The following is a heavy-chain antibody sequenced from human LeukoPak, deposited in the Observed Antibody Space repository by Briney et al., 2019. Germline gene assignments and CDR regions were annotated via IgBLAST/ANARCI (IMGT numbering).Heavy chain of an antibody. CDR3: AKFPSRLVVPAENWFDP. Sequence: PGGSLRLSCAVSGFTFSSEAMGWVRQLPGGGLEWVSTIGPAGGTTYYAESMKGRFTISRDDSKNTLYLQMNYLRAEDTAVYYCAKFPSRLVVPAENWFDPWGQGTLVTVSS. CDR1: GFTFSSEA. CDR2: IGPAGGTT. J-gene: IGHJ5*02. V-gene: IGHV3-23*01. D-gene: IGHD2-2*01.